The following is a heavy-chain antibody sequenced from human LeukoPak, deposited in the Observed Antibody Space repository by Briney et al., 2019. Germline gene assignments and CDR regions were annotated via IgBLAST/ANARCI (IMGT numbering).Heavy chain of an antibody. CDR2: IQASGST. CDR3: GRAQWLLPPDI. J-gene: IGHJ3*02. Sequence: SETLSLTCTVSGGSINSYYWSWIRQPAGKGLEWIGRIQASGSTTYNPSLKSRVTMSADTSKNQFSLKLSSVTAADTAIYYCGRAQWLLPPDIWGQGTMVTVS. CDR1: GGSINSYY. V-gene: IGHV4-4*07. D-gene: IGHD5-12*01.